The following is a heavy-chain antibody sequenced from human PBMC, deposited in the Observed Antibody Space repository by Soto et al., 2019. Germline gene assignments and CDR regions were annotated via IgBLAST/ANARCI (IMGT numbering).Heavy chain of an antibody. CDR3: ARTTYYDFWSGYYFDY. CDR1: GGSISSYY. CDR2: IYYSGST. Sequence: SETLSLTCTVSGGSISSYYWSWIRQPPGKGLEWIGYIYYSGSTNYSPSLKSRVTISVDTSKNQFSLKLSSVTAADTAVYYCARTTYYDFWSGYYFDYWGQGTLGTVS. V-gene: IGHV4-59*01. J-gene: IGHJ4*02. D-gene: IGHD3-3*01.